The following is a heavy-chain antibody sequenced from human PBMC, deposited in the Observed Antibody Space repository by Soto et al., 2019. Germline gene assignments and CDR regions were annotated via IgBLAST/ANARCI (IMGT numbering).Heavy chain of an antibody. D-gene: IGHD3-22*01. CDR3: ASGYYDSSGYLGY. CDR1: GGTFSNYA. Sequence: SLQVSCKAPGGTFSNYAIICVRQAPGQGLEWMGGIIPIFGTANYAQKFQGRVTITADKSTSTAHMELSSLRSEDTAVYYCASGYYDSSGYLGYWGQGTLINVAS. J-gene: IGHJ4*02. V-gene: IGHV1-69*06. CDR2: IIPIFGTA.